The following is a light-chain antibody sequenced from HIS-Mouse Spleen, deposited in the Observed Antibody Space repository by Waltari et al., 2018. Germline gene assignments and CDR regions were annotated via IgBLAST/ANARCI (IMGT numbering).Light chain of an antibody. CDR2: RNN. CDR1: SSNIGSNY. CDR3: AAWDDSLSGYV. Sequence: QSVLTQPPSASGTPGQRVTISCSGSSSNIGSNYVYWYQQLPGTAPKLLIYRNNQRPSGVPGRFSGSKSGTSAYLAISGLRSEDEADYYCAAWDDSLSGYVFGTGTKVTVL. V-gene: IGLV1-47*01. J-gene: IGLJ1*01.